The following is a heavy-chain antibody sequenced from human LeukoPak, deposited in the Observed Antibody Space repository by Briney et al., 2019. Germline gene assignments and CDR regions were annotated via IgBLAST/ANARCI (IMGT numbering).Heavy chain of an antibody. V-gene: IGHV4-34*01. Sequence: PSETLSLTCAVYGGSFSGYYWSWLRQPPGKGLEWIGEINHSGSTNYNPSLKSRVTISVDTSKNQFSLKLSSVTAADTAVYYCARVGYCSSTSCYQRGNWFDPWGQGTLVTVSS. D-gene: IGHD2-2*03. CDR1: GGSFSGYY. CDR2: INHSGST. J-gene: IGHJ5*02. CDR3: ARVGYCSSTSCYQRGNWFDP.